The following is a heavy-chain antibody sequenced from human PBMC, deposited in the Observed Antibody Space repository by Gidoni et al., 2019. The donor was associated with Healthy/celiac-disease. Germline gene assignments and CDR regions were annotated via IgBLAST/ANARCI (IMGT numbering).Heavy chain of an antibody. Sequence: QVQLQESGPGLVNPSDTLSLTCTVSGGSVSSGSYYWRWIRQPPGKGLEWIGYIYYSGSTNYNPSLKSRGTISVDTSKNQFSLKLSSVTAADTAVYYCARGITIFGVVDYWGQGTLVTVSS. CDR1: GGSVSSGSYY. CDR2: IYYSGST. J-gene: IGHJ4*02. CDR3: ARGITIFGVVDY. V-gene: IGHV4-61*01. D-gene: IGHD3-3*01.